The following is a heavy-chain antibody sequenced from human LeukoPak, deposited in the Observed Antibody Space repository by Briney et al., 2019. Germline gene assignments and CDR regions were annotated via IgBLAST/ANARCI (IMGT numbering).Heavy chain of an antibody. J-gene: IGHJ4*02. CDR3: ASRKLGNDY. D-gene: IGHD7-27*01. Sequence: PSETLSLTCAVYGGFFSGYYWSWIRQPPGKGLEWIGEINHSGSTNYNPSLKSRVTISVDTSKNQFSLKLSSVTAADTAVYYCASRKLGNDYWGQGTLVTVSS. V-gene: IGHV4-34*01. CDR2: INHSGST. CDR1: GGFFSGYY.